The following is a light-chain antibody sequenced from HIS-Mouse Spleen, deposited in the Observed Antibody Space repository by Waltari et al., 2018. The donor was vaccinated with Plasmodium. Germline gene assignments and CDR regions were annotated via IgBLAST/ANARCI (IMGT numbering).Light chain of an antibody. CDR1: QDISNY. CDR3: QQYDNLPPLFT. V-gene: IGKV1-33*01. CDR2: DAS. Sequence: IQMTQSTPSLSASVGDRVTITLQVSQDISNYLNWYQQKPGKAPKLLIYDASNLETGVPSRFSGSGSGTDFTFTISSLQPEDIATYYCQQYDNLPPLFTFGPGTKVDIK. J-gene: IGKJ3*01.